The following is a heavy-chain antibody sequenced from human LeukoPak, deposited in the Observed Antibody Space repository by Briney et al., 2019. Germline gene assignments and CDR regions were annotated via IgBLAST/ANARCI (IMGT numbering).Heavy chain of an antibody. CDR3: ATRPPGAAPGTVAFDY. V-gene: IGHV1-2*02. J-gene: IGHJ4*02. CDR2: INPNSGGT. CDR1: GYTFTGYY. Sequence: ASVKVSCKASGYTFTGYYMLWVRQAPGQGLEWMGWINPNSGGTNYAQKFQGRVTMTRDTSISTAYLELSRLRSDDTAMYYCATRPPGAAPGTVAFDYWGQGTLVTVSS. D-gene: IGHD6-13*01.